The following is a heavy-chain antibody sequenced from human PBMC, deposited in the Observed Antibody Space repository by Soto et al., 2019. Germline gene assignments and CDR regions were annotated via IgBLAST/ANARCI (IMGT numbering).Heavy chain of an antibody. D-gene: IGHD3-22*01. CDR1: GGSFSGYY. CDR2: INHSGST. V-gene: IGHV4-34*01. J-gene: IGHJ4*02. CDR3: ARVADSSGYYLDY. Sequence: SETLSLTCAFYGGSFSGYYWSWIRQPPGKGLEWIGEINHSGSTNYNPSLKSRVTISVDTSKNQFSLKLSSVTAADTAVYYCARVADSSGYYLDYWGQGTLVTVS.